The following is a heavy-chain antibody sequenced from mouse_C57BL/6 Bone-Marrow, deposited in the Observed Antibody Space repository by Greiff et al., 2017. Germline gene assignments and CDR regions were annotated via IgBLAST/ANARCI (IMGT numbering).Heavy chain of an antibody. D-gene: IGHD2-3*01. CDR3: ARGAMIYYAMDY. CDR1: GFTFSDYG. Sequence: DVKLVESGGGLVKPGGSLKLSCAASGFTFSDYGMHWVRQAPEKGLEWVAYISSGSSTIYYADTVKGRFTISRDNAKNTLFLQMTSLRSEDTAMYYCARGAMIYYAMDYWGQGTSVTVSS. CDR2: ISSGSSTI. V-gene: IGHV5-17*01. J-gene: IGHJ4*01.